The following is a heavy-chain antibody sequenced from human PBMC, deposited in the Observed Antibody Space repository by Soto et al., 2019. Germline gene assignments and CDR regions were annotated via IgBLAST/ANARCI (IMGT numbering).Heavy chain of an antibody. D-gene: IGHD3-16*01. CDR1: GYTFTGYY. V-gene: IGHV1-2*04. CDR2: INTNSGGT. J-gene: IGHJ6*02. Sequence: QVQLVQSGAEVKKPGASVKVSCKASGYTFTGYYMHWVRQAPGKGLEWMGWINTNSGGTKYAQTFQGWVPMNRDTSLSTAYMALSRLRSDDTAVYYCARAPHVWGCYSGGYGMDVVGQWTTVPVSS. CDR3: ARAPHVWGCYSGGYGMDV.